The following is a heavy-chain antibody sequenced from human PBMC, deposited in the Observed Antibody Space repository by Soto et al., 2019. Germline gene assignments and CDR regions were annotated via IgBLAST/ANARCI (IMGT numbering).Heavy chain of an antibody. CDR2: IWYDGSNK. J-gene: IGHJ4*02. CDR1: GFTFSSYG. CDR3: ARDQAYCSGGSCYSDPQYYFDY. Sequence: QVQLVESGGGVVQPGRSLRLSCAASGFTFSSYGMHWVRQAPGKGLEWVAVIWYDGSNKYYADSVKGRFTISRDNSKNTLYLQMNSLRAEDTAVYYCARDQAYCSGGSCYSDPQYYFDYWGQGTLVTVSS. V-gene: IGHV3-33*01. D-gene: IGHD2-15*01.